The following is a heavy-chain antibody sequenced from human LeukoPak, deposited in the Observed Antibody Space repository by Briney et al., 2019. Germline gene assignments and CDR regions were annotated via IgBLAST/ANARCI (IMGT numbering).Heavy chain of an antibody. CDR1: GYTFTSYG. J-gene: IGHJ5*02. CDR2: ISAYNGNT. CDR3: ARDQPAPGRNWFDP. D-gene: IGHD2-2*01. Sequence: ASVKVSCKASGYTFTSYGISWVRQAPGQGLEWMGWISAYNGNTNYAQKLQGRVTMTTDTSTSTAYMELRSLRSDDTAVYYCARDQPAPGRNWFDPWGQGTLVTVSS. V-gene: IGHV1-18*01.